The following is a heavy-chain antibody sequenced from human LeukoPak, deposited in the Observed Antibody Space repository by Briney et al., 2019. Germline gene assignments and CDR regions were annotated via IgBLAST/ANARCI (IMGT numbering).Heavy chain of an antibody. CDR2: MYYSGTT. D-gene: IGHD2-15*01. CDR1: GVSISSSSYD. Sequence: SETLSLTCTVSGVSISSSSYDWGRIRQPPGKGLEWSGSMYYSGTTYYNPSHKSHNTVSVYTSNNQFSLNLVSVSAADAAIYYCARHQCGGGRCKSVGWFDPWGQEMLVTVSS. CDR3: ARHQCGGGRCKSVGWFDP. J-gene: IGHJ5*02. V-gene: IGHV4-39*01.